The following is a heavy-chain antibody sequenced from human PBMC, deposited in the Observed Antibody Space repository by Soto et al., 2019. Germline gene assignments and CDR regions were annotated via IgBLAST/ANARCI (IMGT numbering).Heavy chain of an antibody. D-gene: IGHD3-16*02. V-gene: IGHV1-69*06. CDR2: IIPIFGTA. Sequence: SVKVSCKASGGTFSSYAISWVRQAPGQGLEWMGGIIPIFGTANYAQKFQGRVTITADKSTSTAYMELSSLRSEDTAVYYCAREGLRLGELSIGMDVWGQRTTVTVSS. CDR3: AREGLRLGELSIGMDV. J-gene: IGHJ6*02. CDR1: GGTFSSYA.